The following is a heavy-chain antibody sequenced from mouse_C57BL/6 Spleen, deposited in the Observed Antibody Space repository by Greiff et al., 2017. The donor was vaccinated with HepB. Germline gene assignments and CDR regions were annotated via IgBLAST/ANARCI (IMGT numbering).Heavy chain of an antibody. D-gene: IGHD2-4*01. CDR1: GYTFTSYW. J-gene: IGHJ4*01. CDR2: IYPGSGST. V-gene: IGHV1-55*01. CDR3: ARGGYYDYHYYAMDY. Sequence: QVQLQQPGAELVKPGASVKMSCKASGYTFTSYWITWVKQRPGQGLEWIGDIYPGSGSTNYNEKFKSKATLTVDTSSSTAYMQLSSLTSEDSAVYSCARGGYYDYHYYAMDYWGQGTSVTVSS.